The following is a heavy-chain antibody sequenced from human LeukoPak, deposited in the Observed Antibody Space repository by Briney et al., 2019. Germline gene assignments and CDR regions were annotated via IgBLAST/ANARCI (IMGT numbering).Heavy chain of an antibody. Sequence: GGSLRLSCAASGFTFSSYGMNWVRQAPGKGLEWVSSISSSTIYTYYADSVKGGFTISRDNAKNSLYLQMNSLRAEDTAVYYCARIAAGGIAVAGLDYWGQGTLVTVSS. CDR1: GFTFSSYG. CDR3: ARIAAGGIAVAGLDY. CDR2: ISSSTIYT. J-gene: IGHJ4*02. V-gene: IGHV3-21*01. D-gene: IGHD6-19*01.